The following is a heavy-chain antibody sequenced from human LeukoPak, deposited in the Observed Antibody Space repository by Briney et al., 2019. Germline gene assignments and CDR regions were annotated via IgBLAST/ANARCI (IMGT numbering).Heavy chain of an antibody. CDR3: ARDSPYYYGTRY. CDR2: IYYSGST. V-gene: IGHV4-59*06. Sequence: SETLSLTCTVSGGSISSYYWSWIRQHPGKGLEWIGYIYYSGSTYYNPSLKSRVTISVDTSKNQFSLKLSSVTAADTAVYYCARDSPYYYGTRYWGQGTLVTVSS. D-gene: IGHD3-10*01. CDR1: GGSISSYY. J-gene: IGHJ4*02.